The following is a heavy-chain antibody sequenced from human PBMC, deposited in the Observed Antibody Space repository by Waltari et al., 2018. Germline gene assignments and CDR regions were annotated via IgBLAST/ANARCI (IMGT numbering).Heavy chain of an antibody. CDR3: ARVAWGLGQDN. CDR1: GFRFSEFW. J-gene: IGHJ4*02. CDR2: MNQDGSAK. V-gene: IGHV3-7*03. Sequence: EVQLVESGGGLFPPGGALSLPCAASGFRFSEFWMTWVRQAPEKGLEWVATMNQDGSAKLYVDSLRGRFTVSRDNAKNSLFLQMNSLRAEDTAVYYCARVAWGLGQDNWGQGTLVTVSS. D-gene: IGHD3-16*01.